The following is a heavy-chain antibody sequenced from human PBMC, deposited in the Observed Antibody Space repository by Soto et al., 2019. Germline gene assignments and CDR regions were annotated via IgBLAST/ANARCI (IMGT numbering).Heavy chain of an antibody. V-gene: IGHV3-11*01. CDR2: ISSSGTTM. CDR1: GFTFSDSY. CDR3: ARDASPLYYYYYMDV. J-gene: IGHJ6*03. D-gene: IGHD6-6*01. Sequence: GGSLRLSCAASGFTFSDSYMSWIRQAPGKGLEWVSYISSSGTTMYYADSVKGRFTISRDNAKNSLYLQMNSLRAEDTAVYYCARDASPLYYYYYMDVWGKGTTVTVSS.